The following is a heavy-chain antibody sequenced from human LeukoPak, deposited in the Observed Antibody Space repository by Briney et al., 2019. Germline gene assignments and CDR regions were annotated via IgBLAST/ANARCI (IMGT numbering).Heavy chain of an antibody. V-gene: IGHV1-18*01. CDR3: ARSTVTTSYWFDP. D-gene: IGHD4-11*01. CDR1: GYTCARYG. J-gene: IGHJ5*02. CDR2: ISAYNGNT. Sequence: AEVKVSCKAYGYTCARYGSSGVRQAPGQGLEWMGWISAYNGNTNYAQKLQGRVTMTTDTSTSTAYVELRSLRSDDTAVYYCARSTVTTSYWFDPWGQGTLVTVSS.